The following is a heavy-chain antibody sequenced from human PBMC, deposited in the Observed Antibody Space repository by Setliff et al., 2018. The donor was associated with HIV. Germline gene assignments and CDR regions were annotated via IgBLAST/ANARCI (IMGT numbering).Heavy chain of an antibody. J-gene: IGHJ4*02. V-gene: IGHV4-34*01. CDR2: INHSGST. Sequence: SETLSLTCAVYGGSFSGYYWSWIRQPPGKGLEWIGEINHSGSTNYNPSLKSRVTISVDTSKNQFSLKLSSVTAADTAVYYRARGIAAAGTNYWGQGTLVTVS. CDR3: ARGIAAAGTNY. CDR1: GGSFSGYY. D-gene: IGHD6-13*01.